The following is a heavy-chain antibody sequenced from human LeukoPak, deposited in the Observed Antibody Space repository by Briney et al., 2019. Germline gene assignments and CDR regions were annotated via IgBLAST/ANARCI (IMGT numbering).Heavy chain of an antibody. Sequence: SGISWNSGSIGYADSVKGRFTISRDNAKNSLYLQMNSLRAEDTALYYCAKDRGSGWYYFDYWGQGTLVTVSS. D-gene: IGHD6-19*01. V-gene: IGHV3-9*01. CDR3: AKDRGSGWYYFDY. J-gene: IGHJ4*02. CDR2: ISWNSGSI.